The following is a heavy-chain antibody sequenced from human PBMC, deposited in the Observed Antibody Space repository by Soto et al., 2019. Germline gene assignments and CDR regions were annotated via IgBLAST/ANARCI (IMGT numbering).Heavy chain of an antibody. D-gene: IGHD6-19*01. CDR2: INWNGGST. J-gene: IGHJ3*02. CDR1: GFTFDDYG. CDR3: ARDIRYISGWEPDAIDI. V-gene: IGHV3-20*01. Sequence: GGSLRLSCAASGFTFDDYGMSWVRQAPGKGLEWVSGINWNGGSTGYADSVKGRFTISRDNAKNSLYLQMNSLRAEDTALYHCARDIRYISGWEPDAIDIWGPATMVTVS.